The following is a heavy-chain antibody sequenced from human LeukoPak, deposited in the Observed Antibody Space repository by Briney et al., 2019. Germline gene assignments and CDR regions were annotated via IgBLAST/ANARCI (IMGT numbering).Heavy chain of an antibody. V-gene: IGHV3-23*01. Sequence: GGSLRLSCAASGFTFTSYAMNWVRQAPGKGLGWVSAISGSGGSTYYADSVKGRFTVSRDNSENTLYLQMNSLRAEDTAVYYCARDVNYGVDVWGQGTTVSVSS. CDR2: ISGSGGST. J-gene: IGHJ6*02. CDR1: GFTFTSYA. CDR3: ARDVNYGVDV.